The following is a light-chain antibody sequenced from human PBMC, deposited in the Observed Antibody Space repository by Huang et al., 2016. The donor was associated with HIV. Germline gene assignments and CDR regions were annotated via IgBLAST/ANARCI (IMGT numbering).Light chain of an antibody. Sequence: EIVMTQSPATLSVSPGERAILLCRASQNIDTNVAWYQQKPGPAPRLLSFGASTRATGISARFTGGGSETEFTLTINSVQSEDVAMYYCHQYNDWPPWTFGQGTRVEI. V-gene: IGKV3-15*01. CDR3: HQYNDWPPWT. J-gene: IGKJ1*01. CDR1: QNIDTN. CDR2: GAS.